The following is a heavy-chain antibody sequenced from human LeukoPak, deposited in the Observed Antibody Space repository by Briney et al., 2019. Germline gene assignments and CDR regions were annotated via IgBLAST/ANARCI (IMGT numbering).Heavy chain of an antibody. Sequence: RPGGSLRLSCSASGFSFSNYAMHWVRQAPGKGLEYLSAISTNGGHTYYADSVQGRFTISRDDSKNTLYLQMSSLRAEDTALYYCVKDLLGYCSSTSCYATGPFDYWGQGTLVTVSS. V-gene: IGHV3-64D*09. CDR1: GFSFSNYA. D-gene: IGHD2-2*01. CDR2: ISTNGGHT. CDR3: VKDLLGYCSSTSCYATGPFDY. J-gene: IGHJ4*02.